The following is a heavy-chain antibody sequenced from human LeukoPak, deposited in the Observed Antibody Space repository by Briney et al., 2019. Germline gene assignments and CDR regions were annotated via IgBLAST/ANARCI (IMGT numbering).Heavy chain of an antibody. J-gene: IGHJ1*01. CDR2: ISGSGGST. D-gene: IGHD3-22*01. CDR1: GFTFSSYA. V-gene: IGHV3-23*01. Sequence: QSGGSLRLSCAASGFTFSSYAMSWVRQAPGKGLEWVSAISGSGGSTYYADSVKGRFTISRDNSKNTLYLQMNSLRAEDTAVYYCAKDLAPITMIAQGYFQHWGQGTLVTVPS. CDR3: AKDLAPITMIAQGYFQH.